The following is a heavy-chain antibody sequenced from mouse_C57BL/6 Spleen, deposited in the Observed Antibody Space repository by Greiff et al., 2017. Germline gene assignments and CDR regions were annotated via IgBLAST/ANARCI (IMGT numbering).Heavy chain of an antibody. D-gene: IGHD1-1*01. V-gene: IGHV1-15*01. Sequence: QVQLQQSGAELVRPGASVTLSCKASGYTFTDYEMHWVKQTPVHGLEWIGAIDPETGGTAYNQKFKGKAILTADKSSSTAYMELRSLTSEDSAVYYCTKGAMNYYGSSYGAMDYWGQGTSVTVSS. CDR3: TKGAMNYYGSSYGAMDY. CDR1: GYTFTDYE. J-gene: IGHJ4*01. CDR2: IDPETGGT.